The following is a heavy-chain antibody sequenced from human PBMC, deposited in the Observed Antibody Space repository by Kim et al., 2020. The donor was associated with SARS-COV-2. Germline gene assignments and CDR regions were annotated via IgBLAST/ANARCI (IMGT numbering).Heavy chain of an antibody. V-gene: IGHV4-59*01. J-gene: IGHJ4*02. CDR2: ISYSGSA. CDR3: ARQWSGFDF. D-gene: IGHD3-3*01. Sequence: SETLSLTCNVSGASISNYYWTWIRQHPGKGLEWIGFISYSGSANYNPSLKSRVTISIDMSKNQFSLKLTSVTAADTALYYCARQWSGFDFWGRGTLVTVSS. CDR1: GASISNYY.